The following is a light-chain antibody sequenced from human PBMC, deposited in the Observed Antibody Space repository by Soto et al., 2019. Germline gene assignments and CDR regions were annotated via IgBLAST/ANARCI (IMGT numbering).Light chain of an antibody. CDR3: SSFTSSSSYV. CDR1: SSDVGSYNS. Sequence: QSALAQPASVSGSPGQSITISCTGTSSDVGSYNSVSWYQQYPGKAPTLMIHDVSNRPSGVSNRFSGSMSGNTASLTISGLQAEDEAYYYCSSFTSSSSYVFGSGTKLTVL. J-gene: IGLJ1*01. V-gene: IGLV2-14*03. CDR2: DVS.